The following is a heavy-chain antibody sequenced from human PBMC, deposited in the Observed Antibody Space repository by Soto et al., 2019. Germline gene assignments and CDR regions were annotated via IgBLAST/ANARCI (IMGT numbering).Heavy chain of an antibody. CDR3: AREVQVHTPAFVY. Sequence: QVQLVQSGAEMKKPGSSVKVSCQSSGGTFNTYAMNWVRQAPGQGPEWMGDISPMFGAANYAPKFQGRVTIPADESTGTSYMQLSSLTSEDTALYFCAREVQVHTPAFVYWGQGTLVTVS. CDR2: ISPMFGAA. J-gene: IGHJ4*02. CDR1: GGTFNTYA. V-gene: IGHV1-69*19. D-gene: IGHD3-10*01.